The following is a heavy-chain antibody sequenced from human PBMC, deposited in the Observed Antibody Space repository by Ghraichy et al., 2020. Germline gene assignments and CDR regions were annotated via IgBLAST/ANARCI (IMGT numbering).Heavy chain of an antibody. V-gene: IGHV2-70*11. CDR1: GFSLSTSGMC. D-gene: IGHD6-19*01. Sequence: SGPTLVKPTQTLTLTCTFSGFSLSTSGMCVSWIRQPPGKALEWLARIDWDDDKYYSTSLKTRLTISKDTSKNQVVLTMTNMDPVDTATYYCARCYSSGWYGAGDYWGQGTLVTVSS. CDR3: ARCYSSGWYGAGDY. CDR2: IDWDDDK. J-gene: IGHJ4*02.